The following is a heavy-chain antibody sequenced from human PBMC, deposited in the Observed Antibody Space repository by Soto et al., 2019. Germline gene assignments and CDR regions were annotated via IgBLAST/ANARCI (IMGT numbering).Heavy chain of an antibody. J-gene: IGHJ6*02. Sequence: GGSLRLSCAASGFTFSSYAMSWVRQAPGKGLEWVSAISGSGGSTYYADSVKGRFTISRDNSKNTLYLQMNSLRAEDTAVYYCAKVTPAYYDFWSGYYPNSNYYYYGMDVWGQGTTVTV. V-gene: IGHV3-23*01. D-gene: IGHD3-3*01. CDR2: ISGSGGST. CDR3: AKVTPAYYDFWSGYYPNSNYYYYGMDV. CDR1: GFTFSSYA.